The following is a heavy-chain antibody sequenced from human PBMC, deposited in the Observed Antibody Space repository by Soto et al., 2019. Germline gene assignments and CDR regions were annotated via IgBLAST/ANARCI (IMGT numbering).Heavy chain of an antibody. V-gene: IGHV3-15*07. CDR3: TTPRGYCSSTSCPNYYYYYGMDV. D-gene: IGHD2-2*01. CDR1: GFTFSNAW. J-gene: IGHJ6*02. CDR2: IKSKTDGGTT. Sequence: EVQLVESGGGLVKPGGSLRLSCAASGFTFSNAWMNWVRQAPGKGLEWVGRIKSKTDGGTTDYAAPVKGRFTISRDDSKNTLYLQMNSLKTEDTAVYYCTTPRGYCSSTSCPNYYYYYGMDVWGQGTTVTVSS.